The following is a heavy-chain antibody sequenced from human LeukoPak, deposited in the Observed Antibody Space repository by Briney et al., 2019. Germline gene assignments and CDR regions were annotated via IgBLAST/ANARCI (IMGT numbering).Heavy chain of an antibody. J-gene: IGHJ4*02. Sequence: ASVKVSCKASGYTFSGYGINWVRQAPRQGLEWMGWIRVYNGNPNYAQRFQGRVTMTTDTSTSTAYMELRSLRSDDTAVYYCARDLDGSGSYYTDYWGQGTLVTVSS. CDR1: GYTFSGYG. CDR2: IRVYNGNP. CDR3: ARDLDGSGSYYTDY. V-gene: IGHV1-18*01. D-gene: IGHD3-10*01.